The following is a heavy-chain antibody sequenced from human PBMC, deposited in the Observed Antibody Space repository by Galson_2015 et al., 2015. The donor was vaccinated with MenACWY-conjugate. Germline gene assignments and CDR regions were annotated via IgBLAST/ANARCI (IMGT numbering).Heavy chain of an antibody. J-gene: IGHJ4*02. Sequence: SLRLSCAASGFTVSSNYISWVRQARGKGLEWVSVISSDGSTYYADSVKGRFTISRDSSKNTLYLQMNSLRAEDTAVYYCARDPRGYSGSGSHWGQGTLVTVSS. CDR3: ARDPRGYSGSGSH. V-gene: IGHV3-66*02. CDR2: ISSDGST. D-gene: IGHD3-10*01. CDR1: GFTVSSNY.